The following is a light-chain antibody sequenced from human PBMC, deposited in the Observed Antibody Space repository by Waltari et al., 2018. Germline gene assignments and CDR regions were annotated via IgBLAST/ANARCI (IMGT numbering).Light chain of an antibody. J-gene: IGKJ4*01. CDR2: DAS. CDR3: QQRANWPLT. V-gene: IGKV3-11*01. Sequence: EIVLTQSPATLSLSPGERATLPCRARHGVCSSLGWYQQKPGQAPRLLIYDASNRATGIPARFSVSGSGTDFTLTISSLEFEDFAVYYCQQRANWPLTFGGGTKVEIK. CDR1: HGVCSS.